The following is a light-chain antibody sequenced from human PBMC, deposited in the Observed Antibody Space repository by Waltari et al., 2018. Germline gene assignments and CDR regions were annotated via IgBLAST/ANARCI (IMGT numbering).Light chain of an antibody. CDR1: QRISNY. Sequence: DIQMTQSPSSLSASVGDRVTITCRASQRISNYLNWYQQKPEKAPKLLIYAASSLQSGVPPRFSGSGSGTDFTLTISSLQPEDFATYYCQQSYSTPRLTFGGGTKVEIK. CDR3: QQSYSTPRLT. J-gene: IGKJ4*01. V-gene: IGKV1-39*01. CDR2: AAS.